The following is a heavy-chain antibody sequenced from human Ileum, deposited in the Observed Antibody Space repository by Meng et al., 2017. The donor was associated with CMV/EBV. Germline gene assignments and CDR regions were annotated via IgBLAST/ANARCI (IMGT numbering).Heavy chain of an antibody. V-gene: IGHV1-18*01. Sequence: ASVKVSCKASGYTFTSYGISWVRQAPGQGLEWMGWISAYNGNTNYAQKLQGRVTMTTDTSTSTAYMELRSLRSDDTAVYYCARPRPHYDFWSGYYLPERYGMDVWGQGTTVTVSS. D-gene: IGHD3-3*01. CDR2: ISAYNGNT. CDR3: ARPRPHYDFWSGYYLPERYGMDV. CDR1: GYTFTSYG. J-gene: IGHJ6*02.